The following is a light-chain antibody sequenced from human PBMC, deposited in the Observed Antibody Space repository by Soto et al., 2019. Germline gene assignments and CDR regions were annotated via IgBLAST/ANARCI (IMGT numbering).Light chain of an antibody. CDR2: GAF. CDR1: QRVSSN. V-gene: IGKV3-15*01. Sequence: IVMTQSPATLSVSPGERATLSCRASQRVSSNLAWYQQKPGQAPRLLIYGAFTRATGIPARFSGSGSGTEFTLTISILQSEDFAVYYSPHYNSWPFNFGHGTKVAIK. J-gene: IGKJ3*01. CDR3: PHYNSWPFN.